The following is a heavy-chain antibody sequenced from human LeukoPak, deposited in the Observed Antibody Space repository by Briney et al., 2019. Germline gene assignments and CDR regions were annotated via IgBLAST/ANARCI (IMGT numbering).Heavy chain of an antibody. V-gene: IGHV4-34*01. CDR3: ARPYSSSWYRWFDP. CDR1: GASFSGYY. D-gene: IGHD6-13*01. J-gene: IGHJ5*02. Sequence: PSETLSLTCAVYGASFSGYYWSWIRQPPGKGLEWIGEINHSGSTNYNPSLKSRVTISVDTSKNQFSLKLSSVTAADTAVYYCARPYSSSWYRWFDPWGQGTLVTVSS. CDR2: INHSGST.